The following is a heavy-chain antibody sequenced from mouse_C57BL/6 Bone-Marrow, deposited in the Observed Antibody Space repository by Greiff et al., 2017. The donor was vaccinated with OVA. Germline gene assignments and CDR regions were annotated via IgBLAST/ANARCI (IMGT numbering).Heavy chain of an antibody. D-gene: IGHD6-1*01. V-gene: IGHV7-1*01. CDR2: SRHKANDYTS. J-gene: IGHJ1*03. Sequence: EVQVVESGGGLVQSGRSLRLSCATSGFTFSDFYMEWVRQAPGKGLEWIAASRHKANDYTSEYSASVKGRFIVSRDTAQSILYLQLKALRAEDTAIYYCARGESHVGYFDVWGTGTTVTVSS. CDR3: ARGESHVGYFDV. CDR1: GFTFSDFY.